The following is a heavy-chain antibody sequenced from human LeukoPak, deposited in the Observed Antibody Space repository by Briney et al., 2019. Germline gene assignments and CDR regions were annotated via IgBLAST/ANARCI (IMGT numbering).Heavy chain of an antibody. D-gene: IGHD2-15*01. CDR2: ISGSGGST. Sequence: GGSLRLSCAASGFTFSTYGMNCVRQAPGKGLEWASAISGSGGSTYYADSVKGRFIISRDNSKNTLYLQMNSLRAEDTAVYYCAKFALRYCSGGSCHPFDYWGQGTLVTVAS. CDR3: AKFALRYCSGGSCHPFDY. CDR1: GFTFSTYG. V-gene: IGHV3-23*01. J-gene: IGHJ4*02.